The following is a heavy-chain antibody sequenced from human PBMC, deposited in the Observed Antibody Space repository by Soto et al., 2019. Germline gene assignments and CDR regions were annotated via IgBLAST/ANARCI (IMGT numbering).Heavy chain of an antibody. V-gene: IGHV4-30-2*01. CDR3: ASYYYGSGSYLDY. J-gene: IGHJ4*02. D-gene: IGHD3-10*01. CDR1: GGSISSGGYS. Sequence: NPSETLSLTCAVSGGSISSGGYSWSWIRQPPGKGLEWIGYIYHSGSTYYNPSLKSRVTISVDRSKNQFSLKLSSVTAADTAVYYCASYYYGSGSYLDYWGQGTLVTVSS. CDR2: IYHSGST.